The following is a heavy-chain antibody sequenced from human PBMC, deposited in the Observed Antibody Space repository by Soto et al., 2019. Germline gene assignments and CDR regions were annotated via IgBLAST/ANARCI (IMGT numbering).Heavy chain of an antibody. CDR1: GGSFSGYY. CDR3: ARRSCRSGCRRKNWFDP. Sequence: SETLSLTCAVYGGSFSGYYWSWIRQPPGKGLEWIGEINHSGSTNYNPSLKSRVTISVDTSKNQFSLKLSSVTAADTPVYYCARRSCRSGCRRKNWFDPWGQGTLVTVSS. D-gene: IGHD6-19*01. J-gene: IGHJ5*02. CDR2: INHSGST. V-gene: IGHV4-34*01.